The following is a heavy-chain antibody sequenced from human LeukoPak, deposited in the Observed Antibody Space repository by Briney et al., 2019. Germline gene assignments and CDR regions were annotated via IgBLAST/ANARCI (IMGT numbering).Heavy chain of an antibody. Sequence: PSETLSLTCTVSRGSISSYYWSWIRQPAGKGLEWIGRIYTSGSTNYKPSLKSRVTMSVDTSKNQFSLKLSSVTAADTAVYYCARDASGYYESSGYYSFWMPYFDYWGQGTLVTVSS. V-gene: IGHV4-4*07. J-gene: IGHJ4*02. D-gene: IGHD3-22*01. CDR3: ARDASGYYESSGYYSFWMPYFDY. CDR1: RGSISSYY. CDR2: IYTSGST.